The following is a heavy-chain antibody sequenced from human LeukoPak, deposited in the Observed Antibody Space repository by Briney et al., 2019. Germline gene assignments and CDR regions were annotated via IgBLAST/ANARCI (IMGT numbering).Heavy chain of an antibody. Sequence: GGSLRLSCTVSGFTVSSNSMSWVRQAPGKGLEWVSFIYSGTIHYSDSVKGRFTISRDNSKNTLYLQMNSLRAEDTAVYYCAKDPRTGGDYAFFANWGQGTLVTVSS. V-gene: IGHV3-66*03. CDR1: GFTVSSNS. CDR2: IYSGTI. D-gene: IGHD4-17*01. J-gene: IGHJ4*02. CDR3: AKDPRTGGDYAFFAN.